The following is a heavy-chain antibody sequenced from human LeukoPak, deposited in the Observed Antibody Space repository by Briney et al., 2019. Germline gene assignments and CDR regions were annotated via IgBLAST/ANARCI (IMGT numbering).Heavy chain of an antibody. V-gene: IGHV4-59*01. Sequence: PSETLSLTCTVSGGSISSYYWSWIQQPPGKGLEYIGYIYYSGSTNYNPSLKSRLTISVDTSKNQFSLKLSSVTAADTAVYYCARGPARKIAVTDTTYYYYYYLDAWGTGTTVTVSS. D-gene: IGHD6-19*01. J-gene: IGHJ6*03. CDR3: ARGPARKIAVTDTTYYYYYYLDA. CDR2: IYYSGST. CDR1: GGSISSYY.